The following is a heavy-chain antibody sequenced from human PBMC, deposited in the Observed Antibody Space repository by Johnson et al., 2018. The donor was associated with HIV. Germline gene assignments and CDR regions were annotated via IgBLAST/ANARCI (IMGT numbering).Heavy chain of an antibody. CDR1: GFTFSDYY. V-gene: IGHV3-30*03. J-gene: IGHJ3*02. CDR3: ARATYSNSKAHAFDI. Sequence: QVQLVESGGGLVKPGGSLRLSCAASGFTFSDYYMNWMRQAPGKGLEWVAVISSDGSKKYYVASVKGGFTISRDNSKNTLYLQMNSLRAEDTAVYYCARATYSNSKAHAFDIWGQGTMVTVSS. D-gene: IGHD6-6*01. CDR2: ISSDGSKK.